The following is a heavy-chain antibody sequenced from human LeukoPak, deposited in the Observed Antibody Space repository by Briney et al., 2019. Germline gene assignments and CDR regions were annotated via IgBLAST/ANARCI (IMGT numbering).Heavy chain of an antibody. CDR1: GFTVSSNC. J-gene: IGHJ4*02. Sequence: PGGSLRLSCAASGFTVSSNCMRWVRQAPGKGLEWVSVIYSGGSTYYADSVKGRFTISRDNSKNTLYLQMNSLRAEDTAVYYCARAGYSYGPEFDYWGQGTLVTVSS. V-gene: IGHV3-53*01. CDR3: ARAGYSYGPEFDY. CDR2: IYSGGST. D-gene: IGHD5-18*01.